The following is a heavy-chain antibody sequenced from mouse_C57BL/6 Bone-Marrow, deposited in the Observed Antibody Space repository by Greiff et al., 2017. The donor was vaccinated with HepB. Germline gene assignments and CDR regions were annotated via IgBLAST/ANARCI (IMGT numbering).Heavy chain of an antibody. V-gene: IGHV1-81*01. D-gene: IGHD2-3*01. CDR3: AREQMVTRYWYFDV. CDR1: GYTFTSYG. J-gene: IGHJ1*03. Sequence: VQLQQSGAELARPGASVKLSCKASGYTFTSYGISWVKQRTGQGLEWIGEIYPRSGNSYYNEKFKGKATLTADQSSSTAYMELRSLTSEDSAVYYCAREQMVTRYWYFDVWGTGTTVTVSS. CDR2: IYPRSGNS.